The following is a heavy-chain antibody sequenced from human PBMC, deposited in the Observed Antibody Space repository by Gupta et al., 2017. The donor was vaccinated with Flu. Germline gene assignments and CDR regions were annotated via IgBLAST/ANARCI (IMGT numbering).Heavy chain of an antibody. D-gene: IGHD3-3*01. CDR2: INPNSGGT. V-gene: IGHV1-2*02. J-gene: IGHJ4*02. CDR3: ARPIYYDFWSGYKN. Sequence: QAPGQGLEWMGWINPNSGGTNYAQKFQGRVTMTRDTSISTAYMELSRLRSDDTAVYYCARPIYYDFWSGYKNWGQGTLVTVSS.